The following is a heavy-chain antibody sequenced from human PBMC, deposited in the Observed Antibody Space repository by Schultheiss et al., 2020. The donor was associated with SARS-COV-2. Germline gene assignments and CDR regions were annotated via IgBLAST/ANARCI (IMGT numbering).Heavy chain of an antibody. D-gene: IGHD6-19*01. Sequence: ASVKVSCKASGYTFTSYGISWVRQAPGQGLEWMGWISAYNGNTNYAQKLQGRVTMTEDTSASTAYMELSSLRSEDTAVYYCARDPPTYSSGWFDYWGQGTLVTVSS. CDR1: GYTFTSYG. V-gene: IGHV1-18*01. CDR2: ISAYNGNT. J-gene: IGHJ4*02. CDR3: ARDPPTYSSGWFDY.